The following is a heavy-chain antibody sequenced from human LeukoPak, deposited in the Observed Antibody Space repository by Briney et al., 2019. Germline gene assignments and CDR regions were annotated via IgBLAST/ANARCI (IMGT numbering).Heavy chain of an antibody. CDR1: GGTFSSYA. D-gene: IGHD3-22*01. V-gene: IGHV1-69*05. J-gene: IGHJ4*02. CDR3: ARERTTYYYDSSGHPGEG. Sequence: GSSVKVSCKASGGTFSSYAISWVRQAPGQGLEWMGGIIPIFGTANYAQKFQGRVTITTDESTSTAYMELSSLRSEDTAVYYCARERTTYYYDSSGHPGEGWGQGTLVTVSS. CDR2: IIPIFGTA.